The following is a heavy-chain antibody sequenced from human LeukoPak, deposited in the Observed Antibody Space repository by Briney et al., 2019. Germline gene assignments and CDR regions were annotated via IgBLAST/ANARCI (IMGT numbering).Heavy chain of an antibody. CDR1: GGSISSYY. V-gene: IGHV4-59*01. CDR3: ARERRLGRSSYYGMDV. D-gene: IGHD1-1*01. Sequence: PSETLSLTCTVSGGSISSYYWSWIRQPPGKGLEWIGYIYYSGSTNYNPSLKSRVTISVDTSKNQFSLKLSSVTAADTAVYYCARERRLGRSSYYGMDVWGQGTTVTVSS. J-gene: IGHJ6*02. CDR2: IYYSGST.